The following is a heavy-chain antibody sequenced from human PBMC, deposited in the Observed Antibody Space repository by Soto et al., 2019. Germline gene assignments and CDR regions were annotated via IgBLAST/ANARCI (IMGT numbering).Heavy chain of an antibody. J-gene: IGHJ6*02. D-gene: IGHD5-18*01. CDR2: IYYSGST. CDR3: ASTAMVEKSYYYYGMDV. V-gene: IGHV4-59*01. Sequence: SETLSLTCTVSGGSISSYYWSWIRQPPGKGLEWIGYIYYSGSTNYNPSLKSRVTISVDTSKNQFSLKLSSVTAADTAVYYCASTAMVEKSYYYYGMDVWGQGTTVTVSS. CDR1: GGSISSYY.